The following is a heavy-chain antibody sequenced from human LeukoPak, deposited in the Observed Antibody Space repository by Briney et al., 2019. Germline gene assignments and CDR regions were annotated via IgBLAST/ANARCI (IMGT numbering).Heavy chain of an antibody. Sequence: SETLSLTCTVSGGSISSYYWSWIRQPPGKGLEWIGYIYYSGSTNYNPSLKSRVTISVDTSKNQFSLKLSSVTAADTAVYYCARFYYDYVWGSYRYGPTAEYFQHWGQGTLVTVSS. J-gene: IGHJ1*01. CDR2: IYYSGST. CDR3: ARFYYDYVWGSYRYGPTAEYFQH. D-gene: IGHD3-16*02. CDR1: GGSISSYY. V-gene: IGHV4-59*08.